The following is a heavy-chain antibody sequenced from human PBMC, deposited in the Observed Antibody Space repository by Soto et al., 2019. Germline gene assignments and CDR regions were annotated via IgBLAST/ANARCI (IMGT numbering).Heavy chain of an antibody. CDR2: IVVGSGNT. CDR1: GFTFTSSA. J-gene: IGHJ4*02. D-gene: IGHD3-22*01. V-gene: IGHV1-58*01. Sequence: ASVKVSCKASGFTFTSSAVQWVRQARGQRLEWIGWIVVGSGNTNYAQKFQERVTITRDMSTSTAYMELSSLRSEDTAVYYCAYDSSDYYYFDYWGQGTLVTVSS. CDR3: AYDSSDYYYFDY.